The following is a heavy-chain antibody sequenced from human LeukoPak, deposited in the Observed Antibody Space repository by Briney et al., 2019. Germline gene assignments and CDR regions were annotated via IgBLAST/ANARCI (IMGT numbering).Heavy chain of an antibody. Sequence: SETLSLTCTVSGGSISSYYWSWIRQPPGKGLEWIGYIYYSGSTKYNPSLKSRVTISVDTSKNQFSLKLSSVTAADTAVYYCARSFAGATPYFDYWGQGTLLTVSP. CDR2: IYYSGST. J-gene: IGHJ4*02. CDR1: GGSISSYY. D-gene: IGHD3-16*01. V-gene: IGHV4-59*01. CDR3: ARSFAGATPYFDY.